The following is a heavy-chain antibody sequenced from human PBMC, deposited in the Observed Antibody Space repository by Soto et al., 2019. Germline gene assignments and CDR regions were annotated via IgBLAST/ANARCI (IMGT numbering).Heavy chain of an antibody. Sequence: GGSLRLSCAASGFALSNYWMTWVRQAPGKGLEGVASINNYGSEIRYVDSVNGRFTISRDNAKNSVYLEMNTLRAEDTAVYYCATYSGYALPMDVWGKGTTVTVSS. CDR1: GFALSNYW. V-gene: IGHV3-7*01. J-gene: IGHJ6*03. CDR3: ATYSGYALPMDV. CDR2: INNYGSEI. D-gene: IGHD1-26*01.